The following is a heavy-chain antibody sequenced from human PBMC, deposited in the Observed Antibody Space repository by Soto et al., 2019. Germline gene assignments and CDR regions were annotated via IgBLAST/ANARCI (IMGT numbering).Heavy chain of an antibody. V-gene: IGHV4-30-2*01. Sequence: SETLSLTCAVSGGSISSGDYSWSWLRQPPGKALEWIGYIDQSGSTYYNPSLKSRVTTSVDGSKNQFSLKLSSVTAADTAVYYCAIGVTIFGVAPKWFDPWGQGTLVTVSS. CDR3: AIGVTIFGVAPKWFDP. J-gene: IGHJ5*02. D-gene: IGHD3-3*01. CDR2: IDQSGST. CDR1: GGSISSGDYS.